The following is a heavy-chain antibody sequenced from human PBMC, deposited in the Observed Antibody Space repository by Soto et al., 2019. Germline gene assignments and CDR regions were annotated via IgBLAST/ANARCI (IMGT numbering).Heavy chain of an antibody. J-gene: IGHJ6*02. D-gene: IGHD2-21*02. CDR3: ARDLWGYCGTDCYPLDV. CDR1: GGSIGGYD. V-gene: IGHV4-59*01. Sequence: PSETLCLTWTVAGGSIGGYDWSWIRQPPGKGLEWIGYMYNIGSTVYNPSFKSRVTISVDTSKSQLSLRLNSVTAADTAVYYCARDLWGYCGTDCYPLDVWGQGTTVTVSS. CDR2: MYNIGST.